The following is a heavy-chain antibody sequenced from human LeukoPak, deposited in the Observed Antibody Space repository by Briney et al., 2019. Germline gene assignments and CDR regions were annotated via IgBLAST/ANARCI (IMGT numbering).Heavy chain of an antibody. CDR3: ARGHLSANTYYYDSSGYYYDY. Sequence: SETLSLTCTVSGGSISSYYWNWIRQPPGKGLEWIGNIYYSGSTNYNPSLKSRVTISIDTSKNQFSLKVTSVTAADTAVYYCARGHLSANTYYYDSSGYYYDYWGQGTLVTVSS. CDR2: IYYSGST. V-gene: IGHV4-59*08. J-gene: IGHJ4*02. CDR1: GGSISSYY. D-gene: IGHD3-22*01.